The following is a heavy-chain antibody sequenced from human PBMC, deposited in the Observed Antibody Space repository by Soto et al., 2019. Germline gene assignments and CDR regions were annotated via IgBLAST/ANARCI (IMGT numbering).Heavy chain of an antibody. CDR2: IIPIFGTA. CDR3: ARDKDIVVVPAAMGGGPPVYYYYGMDV. V-gene: IGHV1-69*13. J-gene: IGHJ6*02. Sequence: SVKVSCKASGGTFSSYAISWVRQAPGQGLEWMGGIIPIFGTANYAQKFQGRVTITADESTSTAYMELSSLRSEDTAVYYCARDKDIVVVPAAMGGGPPVYYYYGMDVWGQGTTVTVSS. D-gene: IGHD2-2*01. CDR1: GGTFSSYA.